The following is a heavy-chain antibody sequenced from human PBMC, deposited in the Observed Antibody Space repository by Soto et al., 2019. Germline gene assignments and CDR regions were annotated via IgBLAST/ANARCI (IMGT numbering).Heavy chain of an antibody. CDR3: ARDSWGGLRWDYFDY. D-gene: IGHD4-17*01. V-gene: IGHV1-69*12. CDR1: GGTFSSYA. Sequence: QVQLVQSGAEVKKPGSSVKVSCKASGGTFSSYAISWLRQAPRQGLEWMGGIIPISGTANYAQKFQGRVTITADESTSTAYMELSSLRSEDTGVYYCARDSWGGLRWDYFDYWGQGTLVTVS. CDR2: IIPISGTA. J-gene: IGHJ4*02.